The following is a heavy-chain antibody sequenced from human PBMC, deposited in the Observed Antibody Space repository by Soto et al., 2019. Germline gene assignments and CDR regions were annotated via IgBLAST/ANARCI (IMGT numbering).Heavy chain of an antibody. V-gene: IGHV2-5*02. CDR1: GFSLTTVGVG. Sequence: QITLRESGPALVKPTQTLTLTCTFSGFSLTTVGVGLAWIRHPPGKALEWLALIYWDDDKIYSPSHKSRLTVTKDTSKNHVVFTMSNLDPTDTATYYCAHRHVSPASFDFWGKGTLVTVSS. J-gene: IGHJ4*02. CDR3: AHRHVSPASFDF. CDR2: IYWDDDK.